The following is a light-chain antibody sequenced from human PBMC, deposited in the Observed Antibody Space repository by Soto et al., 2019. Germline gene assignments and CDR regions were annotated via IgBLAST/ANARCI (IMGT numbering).Light chain of an antibody. CDR2: GAS. CDR3: QQFKSYPYS. J-gene: IGKJ2*01. V-gene: IGKV1-9*01. Sequence: IQLTQSPSSLSASVGDRVTITCRASQAISGFLVWYQQNPGQAPKLLIDGASTLQSGVPSRFSGSGSGTDFTLPISSLQPADIANYYCQQFKSYPYSFGQGNKLEIK. CDR1: QAISGF.